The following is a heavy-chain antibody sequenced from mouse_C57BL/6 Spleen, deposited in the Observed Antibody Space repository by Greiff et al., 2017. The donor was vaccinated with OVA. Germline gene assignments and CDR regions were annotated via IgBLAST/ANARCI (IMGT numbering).Heavy chain of an antibody. J-gene: IGHJ4*01. CDR2: IHPNSGST. V-gene: IGHV1-64*01. D-gene: IGHD3-2*02. CDR3: ARVQALYYYAMDY. Sequence: QVQLQQPGAELVKPGASVKLSCKASGYTFTSYWMHWVKQRPGQGLEWIGMIHPNSGSTNYNKKFKSQATLTVDKSSSTAYMQLSSLTSEDSAVYYCARVQALYYYAMDYWGQGTSVTVSS. CDR1: GYTFTSYW.